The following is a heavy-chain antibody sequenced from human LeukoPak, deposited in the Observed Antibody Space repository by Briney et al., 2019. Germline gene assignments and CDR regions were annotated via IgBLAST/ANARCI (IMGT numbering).Heavy chain of an antibody. V-gene: IGHV4-61*01. D-gene: IGHD6-19*01. CDR2: IYYSGST. CDR3: ARAQTEYSSGRYYYYYYMDV. J-gene: IGHJ6*03. CDR1: GGSISSSSYY. Sequence: SETLSLTCTVSGGSISSSSYYWSWIRQPPGKGLEWIGYIYYSGSTNYNPSLKSRVTISVDTSKNQFSLKLSSVTAADTAVYYCARAQTEYSSGRYYYYYYMDVWGKGTTVTVSS.